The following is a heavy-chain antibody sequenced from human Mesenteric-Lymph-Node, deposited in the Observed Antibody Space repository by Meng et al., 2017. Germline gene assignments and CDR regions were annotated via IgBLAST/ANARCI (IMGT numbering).Heavy chain of an antibody. CDR1: SGSFSGYY. CDR2: MNLSGST. Sequence: SETLSLTCAVYSGSFSGYYWSWIRQPPGKGLEWIGEMNLSGSTNYNPSLKSRVTISLDTSESQFSLKLTSVTAADTAVYYCARGRAYYDFLTGYYVGAYYWGQGTLVTVSS. J-gene: IGHJ4*02. D-gene: IGHD3-9*01. CDR3: ARGRAYYDFLTGYYVGAYY. V-gene: IGHV4-34*01.